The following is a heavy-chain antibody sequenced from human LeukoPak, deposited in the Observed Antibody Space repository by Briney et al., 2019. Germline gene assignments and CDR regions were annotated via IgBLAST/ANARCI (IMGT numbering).Heavy chain of an antibody. CDR1: GGTFSSYA. V-gene: IGHV1-69*06. Sequence: ASVKVSCKASGGTFSSYAISWVRQAPGQGLEWMGGIIPIFGTANYAQKFQGRVTITADKSTSTAYMELSSLRSEDTAVYYCARGDPDRGYSYGFGYWGQGTLVTVSS. D-gene: IGHD5-18*01. CDR3: ARGDPDRGYSYGFGY. J-gene: IGHJ4*02. CDR2: IIPIFGTA.